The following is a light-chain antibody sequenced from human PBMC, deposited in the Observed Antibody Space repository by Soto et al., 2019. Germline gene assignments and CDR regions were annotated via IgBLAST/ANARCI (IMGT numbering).Light chain of an antibody. CDR2: GAS. CDR1: QSVSSN. J-gene: IGKJ4*01. Sequence: EIVMTQSPATLSVSPGERATLSCRASQSVSSNLAWYQQKPGQAPRLLIYGASTRATGIPGRFSGSGYGTEFTLTISSLQSEDFAVYYCQQYNNWLWLTFGGGTKVEIK. CDR3: QQYNNWLWLT. V-gene: IGKV3-15*01.